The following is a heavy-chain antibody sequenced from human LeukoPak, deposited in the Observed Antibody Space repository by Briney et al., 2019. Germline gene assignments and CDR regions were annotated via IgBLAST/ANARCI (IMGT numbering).Heavy chain of an antibody. D-gene: IGHD3-22*01. Sequence: ASVKVSCKSSGYTFSSYGFTWVRQAPGQGLEWMGWISAYNGNTNYAQKLQGRVTMTTDTSTSTAYMELMSLRSDDTAVYRCSRGLYYDSSGYPALQYWGQGTLVTVSS. CDR2: ISAYNGNT. CDR1: GYTFSSYG. V-gene: IGHV1-18*01. CDR3: SRGLYYDSSGYPALQY. J-gene: IGHJ4*02.